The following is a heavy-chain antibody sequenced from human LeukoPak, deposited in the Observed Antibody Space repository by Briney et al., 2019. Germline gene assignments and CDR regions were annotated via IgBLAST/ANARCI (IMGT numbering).Heavy chain of an antibody. J-gene: IGHJ4*02. CDR3: AKIGDYYGSGTTDY. CDR2: ISWNSGSI. Sequence: GKSLRLSCAASGFTFDDYAMHWVRQAPGKGLEWVSGISWNSGSIGYADSVKGRFTISRDNAKNSLYLQMNSLRAEDTALYYCAKIGDYYGSGTTDYWGQGTLVTVSS. CDR1: GFTFDDYA. V-gene: IGHV3-9*01. D-gene: IGHD3-10*01.